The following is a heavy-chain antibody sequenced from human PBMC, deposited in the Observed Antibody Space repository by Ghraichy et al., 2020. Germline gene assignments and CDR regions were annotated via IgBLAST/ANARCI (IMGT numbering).Heavy chain of an antibody. CDR1: GGSFSGYY. CDR2: INHSGST. V-gene: IGHV4-34*01. CDR3: ARGRNWGPNY. Sequence: SETLSLTCAVYGGSFSGYYWSWIRQPPGKGLEWIGEINHSGSTNYNPSLKSRVTISVDTSKNQFSLKLSSVTAADTAVYYCARGRNWGPNYWGQGTLVTVSS. D-gene: IGHD7-27*01. J-gene: IGHJ4*02.